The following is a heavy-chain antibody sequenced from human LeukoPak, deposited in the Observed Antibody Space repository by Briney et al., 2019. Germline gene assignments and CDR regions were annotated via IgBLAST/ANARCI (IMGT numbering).Heavy chain of an antibody. CDR1: GYTFTSYG. V-gene: IGHV1-18*01. CDR3: ARVGWGAVAGRENHYAYYYMDV. D-gene: IGHD6-19*01. Sequence: GASVKVSCKASGYTFTSYGISWVRQAPGQGLEWMGWISAYNGNTNYAQKLQGRVTMTTDTSTSTAYVELSSLRSEDTAVYYCARVGWGAVAGRENHYAYYYMDVWGAGTTVTISS. J-gene: IGHJ6*03. CDR2: ISAYNGNT.